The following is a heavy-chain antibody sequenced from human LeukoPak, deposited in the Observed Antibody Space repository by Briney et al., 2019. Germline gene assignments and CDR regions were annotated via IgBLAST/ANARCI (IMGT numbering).Heavy chain of an antibody. CDR2: ISWNSGTT. CDR1: GFTFDDYA. Sequence: GGSLRLSCAASGFTFDDYAMYWVRQAPGKGLEWVSGISWNSGTTGYADSVKGRFTISRDNAKNSLYLQMNSLRAEDTALYYCAKDNSAMVRGVGDAFDIWGQGTMVTVSS. V-gene: IGHV3-9*01. CDR3: AKDNSAMVRGVGDAFDI. D-gene: IGHD3-10*01. J-gene: IGHJ3*02.